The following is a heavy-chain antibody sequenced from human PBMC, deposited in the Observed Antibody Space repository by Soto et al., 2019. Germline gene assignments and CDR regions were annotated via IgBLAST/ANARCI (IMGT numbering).Heavy chain of an antibody. J-gene: IGHJ6*02. Sequence: ASVKVSCKASGGTFSSYAISWVRQAPGQGLEWMGGIIPIFGTANYAQKFQGRVTITADDSTSTAYMELSSLRSEDTAVYYCARSLGLAGTDYYYGMDAWGQGTTVTVSS. D-gene: IGHD1-1*01. CDR3: ARSLGLAGTDYYYGMDA. CDR1: GGTFSSYA. CDR2: IIPIFGTA. V-gene: IGHV1-69*13.